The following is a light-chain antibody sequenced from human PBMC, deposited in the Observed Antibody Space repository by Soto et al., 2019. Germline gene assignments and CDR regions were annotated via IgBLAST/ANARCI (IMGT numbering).Light chain of an antibody. V-gene: IGKV3-15*01. CDR2: GAS. CDR3: QQYDNWPLFT. CDR1: QSVSSN. Sequence: ELVMTQSPATLSVSPGERATLSCRASQSVSSNLASYQQQPGQAPRLLIYGASTRATGIPARFRGSGSGAEVPLTISSLLSEDFAVYYCQQYDNWPLFTFGQGTKLQIK. J-gene: IGKJ2*01.